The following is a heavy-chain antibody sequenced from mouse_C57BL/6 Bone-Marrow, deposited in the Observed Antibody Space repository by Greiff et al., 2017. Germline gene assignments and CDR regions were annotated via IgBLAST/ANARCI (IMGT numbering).Heavy chain of an antibody. CDR3: ARCSSGYVWFAY. V-gene: IGHV1-55*01. CDR1: GYTFTSYW. CDR2: IYPGSGST. Sequence: VQLQQSGAELVKPGASVKMSCKASGYTFTSYWITWVKQRPGQGLEWIGDIYPGSGSTNYNEKFKSKATLTVDTSSSTAYMQLSSLTSEDSAVYDCARCSSGYVWFAYWGQGTLVTVSA. D-gene: IGHD3-2*02. J-gene: IGHJ3*01.